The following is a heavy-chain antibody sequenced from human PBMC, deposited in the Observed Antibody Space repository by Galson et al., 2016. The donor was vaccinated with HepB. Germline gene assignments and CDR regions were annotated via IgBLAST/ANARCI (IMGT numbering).Heavy chain of an antibody. CDR2: IYHGGTT. CDR1: GGSISRSNW. Sequence: SETLSLTCDVSGGSISRSNWKSWVRQIPGKGLEWIGQIYHGGTTNYNPSLKSRVTMSVDKSNKQFSLNLRSVTAADTAVYYCASYYDNDYWYFDLWGRGTLVTVSS. J-gene: IGHJ2*01. V-gene: IGHV4-4*02. D-gene: IGHD3-22*01. CDR3: ASYYDNDYWYFDL.